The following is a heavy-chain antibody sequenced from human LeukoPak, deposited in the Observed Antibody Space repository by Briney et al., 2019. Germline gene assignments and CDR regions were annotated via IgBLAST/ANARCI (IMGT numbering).Heavy chain of an antibody. CDR3: ARVSLVYQNRGFHFGWFDT. CDR2: INDSGNT. D-gene: IGHD1-26*01. J-gene: IGHJ5*01. CDR1: VGSIAYYP. V-gene: IGHV4-59*12. Sequence: SETLSLTCTVSVGSIAYYPWTWIRQPPGKRLECMGYINDSGNTKYNPSLKSRVTISVDSSKKQFSLQLTSVTAADTAVYSCARVSLVYQNRGFHFGWFDTWGHGTLVTVSS.